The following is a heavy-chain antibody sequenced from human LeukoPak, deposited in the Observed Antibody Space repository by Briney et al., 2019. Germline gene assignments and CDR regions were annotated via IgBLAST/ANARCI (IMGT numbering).Heavy chain of an antibody. CDR3: ARADSSGYYANDY. D-gene: IGHD3-22*01. V-gene: IGHV4-59*01. CDR1: GGSISSYY. J-gene: IGHJ4*02. Sequence: PSETLSLTCTGSGGSISSYYWSWIRQPPGKGLEWIGYIYYSGSTNYNPSLKSRVTISVDTSKNQFSLKLSSVTAADTAVYYCARADSSGYYANDYWGQGTLVTVSS. CDR2: IYYSGST.